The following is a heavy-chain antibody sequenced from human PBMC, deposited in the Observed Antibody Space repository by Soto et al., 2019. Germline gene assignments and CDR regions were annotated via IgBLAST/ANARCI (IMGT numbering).Heavy chain of an antibody. V-gene: IGHV4-34*01. J-gene: IGHJ6*03. D-gene: IGHD3-9*01. Sequence: SETLSLTCAVYGGSFSGYYWSWIRQPPGKGLEWIGDINYSGSTNYNPSLKRRVIISVDTSKRQFSLQLKSVTAADTAIYYCARTVLGPDILADQFVDYYYYMDVWGQGTTVTVSS. CDR2: INYSGST. CDR1: GGSFSGYY. CDR3: ARTVLGPDILADQFVDYYYYMDV.